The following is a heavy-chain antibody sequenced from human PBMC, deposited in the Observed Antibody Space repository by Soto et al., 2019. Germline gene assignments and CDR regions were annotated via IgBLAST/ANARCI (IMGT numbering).Heavy chain of an antibody. D-gene: IGHD3-16*01. CDR1: GYNFATDW. CDR2: IYPGDSDT. V-gene: IGHV5-51*01. Sequence: GESLKISCKGSGYNFATDWIGWVRQMPGKGLEWMGIIYPGDSDTRYSPSFQGQVTISADKSISTAYLQWRSLRASDTAMYFCAKHGAAYDYAGNTPFDYWGQGTLVTVS. CDR3: AKHGAAYDYAGNTPFDY. J-gene: IGHJ4*02.